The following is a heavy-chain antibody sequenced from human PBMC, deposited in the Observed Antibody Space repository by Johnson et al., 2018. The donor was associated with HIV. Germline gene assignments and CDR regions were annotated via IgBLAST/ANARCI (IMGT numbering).Heavy chain of an antibody. J-gene: IGHJ3*02. CDR1: EFTFSNFG. V-gene: IGHV3-30*18. D-gene: IGHD1-26*01. CDR3: AKERGTYYVVDSFDI. Sequence: QVQLVESGGGVVQPGRSLRLSCAASEFTFSNFGMHWVRQAPGKGLEWVAVISYDGSEKYYVDSVKGRFTISRDNSKNTLYLQMNSLRAEDTAVYYCAKERGTYYVVDSFDIWGQGTMVTVSS. CDR2: ISYDGSEK.